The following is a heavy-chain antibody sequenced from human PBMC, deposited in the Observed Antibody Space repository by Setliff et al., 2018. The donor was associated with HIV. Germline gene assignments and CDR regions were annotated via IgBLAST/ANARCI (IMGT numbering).Heavy chain of an antibody. V-gene: IGHV3-7*03. CDR1: GFPFGSYR. Sequence: PGGSLRLSCEVSGFPFGSYRMSWVRQAPGKGLEWVATINQDSVKGRFIISRDNAKNSLYLQMNSLRVDDTALYYCAKDRSSGWDAFDIWGQGTMVTVSS. CDR3: AKDRSSGWDAFDI. J-gene: IGHJ3*02. D-gene: IGHD3-22*01. CDR2: INQ.